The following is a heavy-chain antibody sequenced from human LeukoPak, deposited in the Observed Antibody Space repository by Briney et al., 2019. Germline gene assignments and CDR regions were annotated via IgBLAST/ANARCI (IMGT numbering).Heavy chain of an antibody. J-gene: IGHJ6*03. CDR2: ISWHSGRI. D-gene: IGHD2/OR15-2a*01. CDR3: AKDAYGGATFFYYMDV. Sequence: GGSLSLSCAASGFSFDDYAMHWVRQAPGKGLEWVSGISWHSGRIAYADSVRGRFTISRDNAKNSLSLQMNSLRDDDTAVYYCAKDAYGGATFFYYMDVCGKGNTVIVSS. V-gene: IGHV3-9*01. CDR1: GFSFDDYA.